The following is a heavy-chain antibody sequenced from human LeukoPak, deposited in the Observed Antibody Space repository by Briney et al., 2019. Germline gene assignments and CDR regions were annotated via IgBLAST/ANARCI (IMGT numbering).Heavy chain of an antibody. V-gene: IGHV3-23*01. CDR2: ISDSGTTT. J-gene: IGHJ3*02. Sequence: GGSLRLSCAASGFTFSGFAMSWVRQAPGKGRGWVSAISDSGTTTSYGASVKGRFTISRDNSKNTLYLQMSSLRAEDTAEYHCAKRTARGNAFDTWGQGTVVTVSS. D-gene: IGHD2-21*02. CDR3: AKRTARGNAFDT. CDR1: GFTFSGFA.